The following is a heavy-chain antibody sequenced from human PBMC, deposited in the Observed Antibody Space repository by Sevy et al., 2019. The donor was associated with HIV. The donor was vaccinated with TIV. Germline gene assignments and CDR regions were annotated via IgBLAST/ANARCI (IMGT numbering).Heavy chain of an antibody. D-gene: IGHD3-9*01. J-gene: IGHJ4*02. CDR1: GGSISSYY. CDR2: IYYSGST. Sequence: SETLSLTCTVSGGSISSYYWSWIRQPPGKGLEWIGYIYYSGSTNYNPSLKSRVTISVDTSKNQFSLKLSSVTAADTAVYYCARARPLRYFDWLSDLCFDYWGQGTLVTVSS. CDR3: ARARPLRYFDWLSDLCFDY. V-gene: IGHV4-59*01.